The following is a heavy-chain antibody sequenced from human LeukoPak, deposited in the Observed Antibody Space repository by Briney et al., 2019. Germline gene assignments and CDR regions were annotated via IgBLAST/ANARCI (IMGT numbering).Heavy chain of an antibody. D-gene: IGHD3-22*01. CDR3: ARGYYDSSAYYSWSLWDYFDS. V-gene: IGHV3-64*02. J-gene: IGHJ4*02. CDR1: GFTFSSYA. Sequence: GGSLRLSCAASGFTFSSYAMHWVRQAPGKGLEYVSAITSNGGSTYYADSVKGRFTISRDNSKNTVYLQMGSLRAEDMAVYYCARGYYDSSAYYSWSLWDYFDSWGQGTLVTVSS. CDR2: ITSNGGST.